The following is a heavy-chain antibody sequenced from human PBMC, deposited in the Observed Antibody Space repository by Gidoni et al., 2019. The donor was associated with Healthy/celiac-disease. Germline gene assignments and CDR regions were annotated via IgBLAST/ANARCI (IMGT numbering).Heavy chain of an antibody. CDR1: GFTFSSYS. Sequence: EVQLVESGGGLVKPGGSLRLSCAASGFTFSSYSMNWVRQAPGKGLEWVSSISSSSSYIYYADSVKGRFTISRDNAKNALYLQRNSLRAEDTAVYYCAGTVSGSYSLVQPEVYGMDVWGQGTTVTVSS. CDR2: ISSSSSYI. V-gene: IGHV3-21*01. J-gene: IGHJ6*02. D-gene: IGHD1-26*01. CDR3: AGTVSGSYSLVQPEVYGMDV.